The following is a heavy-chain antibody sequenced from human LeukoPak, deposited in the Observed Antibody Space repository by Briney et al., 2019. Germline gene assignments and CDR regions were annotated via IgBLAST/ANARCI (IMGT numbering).Heavy chain of an antibody. D-gene: IGHD3-10*01. J-gene: IGHJ5*02. V-gene: IGHV3-21*01. Sequence: PGGSLRLSCAASGFTFSNNEFNWVRQAPGKGLEWVSSISSSSSYIYHADSVKGRFTISRDNAKNSLYLQMNSLRAEDTAVYYCARDPYGSGSYYNGDPYLSWFDPWGQGTLVTVSS. CDR2: ISSSSSYI. CDR1: GFTFSNNE. CDR3: ARDPYGSGSYYNGDPYLSWFDP.